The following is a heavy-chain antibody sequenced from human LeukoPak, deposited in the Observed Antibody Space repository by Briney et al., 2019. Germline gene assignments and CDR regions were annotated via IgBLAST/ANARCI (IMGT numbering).Heavy chain of an antibody. CDR1: GYTLTELS. Sequence: ASVKVSCKVSGYTLTELSMHWVRQAPGKGLEWMGGFDPGDGETIYAQKFQGRVTMTEDTSTDTAYMELSSLRSEDTAVYYCATGGNYYDSSGYWPWFDPWGQGTLVTVSS. J-gene: IGHJ5*02. V-gene: IGHV1-24*01. D-gene: IGHD3-22*01. CDR3: ATGGNYYDSSGYWPWFDP. CDR2: FDPGDGET.